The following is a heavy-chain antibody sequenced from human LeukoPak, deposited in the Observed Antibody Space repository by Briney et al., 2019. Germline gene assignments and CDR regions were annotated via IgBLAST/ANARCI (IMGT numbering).Heavy chain of an antibody. CDR1: GGTFSSYA. V-gene: IGHV1-18*01. Sequence: ASVKVSCKASGGTFSSYAISWVRQAPGQGLEWMGWISAYNGNTNYAQKLQGRVTMTTDTSTSTAYMELRSLRSDDTAVYYCARDGGWIAARPPDYWGQGTLVTVSS. CDR3: ARDGGWIAARPPDY. CDR2: ISAYNGNT. J-gene: IGHJ4*02. D-gene: IGHD6-6*01.